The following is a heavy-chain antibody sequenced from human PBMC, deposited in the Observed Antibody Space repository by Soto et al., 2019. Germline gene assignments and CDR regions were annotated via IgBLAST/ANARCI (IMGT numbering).Heavy chain of an antibody. CDR1: GFTFRNYG. D-gene: IGHD3-22*01. CDR3: ARQLFGGNYNSYNSYYGMDV. V-gene: IGHV3-48*01. J-gene: IGHJ6*02. Sequence: GGSLRLSCAASGFTFRNYGMNWVRQAPGKGLEWVSYIGIGSSTTYYADSVKGRFTISRDNAKNTLYLQMNSLRAEDTAVYYCARQLFGGNYNSYNSYYGMDVWGQGTTVTVSS. CDR2: IGIGSSTT.